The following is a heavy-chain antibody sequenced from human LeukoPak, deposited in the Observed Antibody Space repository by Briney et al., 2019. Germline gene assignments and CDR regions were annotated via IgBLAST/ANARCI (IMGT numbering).Heavy chain of an antibody. D-gene: IGHD3-10*01. J-gene: IGHJ4*02. V-gene: IGHV3-21*01. Sequence: GGSLRLSCAASGFTFSSYSMNWVRQAPGKGLEWVSSISSSSSYIYYADSVKGRFTISRDNAKNSLYLQMNSLRAEDTAVYYCARDYGSGKRVDYWGQGTLVTVSS. CDR3: ARDYGSGKRVDY. CDR1: GFTFSSYS. CDR2: ISSSSSYI.